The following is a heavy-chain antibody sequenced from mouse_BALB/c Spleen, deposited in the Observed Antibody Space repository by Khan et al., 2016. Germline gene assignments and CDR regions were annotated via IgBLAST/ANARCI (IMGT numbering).Heavy chain of an antibody. CDR2: IHPGSGGT. D-gene: IGHD2-14*01. J-gene: IGHJ3*01. CDR3: TNRYEAWFTY. Sequence: QVQLQQSGADLVRPGASVKLSCKALGYTFTDYEMHWVKQTPVHGLEWIGGIHPGSGGTAYNQKFKGKATLTDDKSSSTAYMELSSLTSEDTAVXYGTNRYEAWFTYWGQGTLVTVSA. V-gene: IGHV1-15*01. CDR1: GYTFTDYE.